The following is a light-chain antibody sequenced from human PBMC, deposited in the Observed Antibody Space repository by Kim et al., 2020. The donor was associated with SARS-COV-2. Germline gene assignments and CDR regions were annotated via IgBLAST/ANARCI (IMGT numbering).Light chain of an antibody. CDR1: QDSNNC. J-gene: IGKJ3*01. CDR2: GAS. V-gene: IGKV1-33*01. CDR3: QQYDSLSIFT. Sequence: AVGDRVTITWQASQDSNNCINRYEQKPGKAPKVLIDGASNLETGVTSRFSGSGSGTDFTFTINRLQPEDIATYYCQQYDSLSIFTFGPGTKVDIK.